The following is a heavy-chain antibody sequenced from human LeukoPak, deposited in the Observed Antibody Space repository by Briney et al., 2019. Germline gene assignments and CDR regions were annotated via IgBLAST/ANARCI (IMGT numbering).Heavy chain of an antibody. CDR2: ISGDGGST. CDR1: GFTFDDFA. D-gene: IGHD3-22*01. CDR3: AKIPQINYYDSSGLDGY. V-gene: IGHV3-43*02. Sequence: GGCLRLSCAASGFTFDDFAMHWVRQAPGKGLEWVSLISGDGGSTYYADSVKGRFTISRDNSKNSLYLKMNSLRTEDTALYYCAKIPQINYYDSSGLDGYWGQGTLVTVSS. J-gene: IGHJ4*02.